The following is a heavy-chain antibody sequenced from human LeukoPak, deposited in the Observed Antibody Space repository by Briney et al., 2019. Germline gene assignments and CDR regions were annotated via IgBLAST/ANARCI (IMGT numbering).Heavy chain of an antibody. CDR3: ASRTLLYFDY. CDR2: IYYSGST. J-gene: IGHJ4*02. Sequence: PSETLSLTCTVSGGSISSYYWSWIRQPPGKGLEWIGYIYYSGSTNYNPSLKSRVTISVDTSKNQFSLKLSSVTAADTAVYYCASRTLLYFDYWGQGTLVTVSS. D-gene: IGHD1-14*01. CDR1: GGSISSYY. V-gene: IGHV4-59*01.